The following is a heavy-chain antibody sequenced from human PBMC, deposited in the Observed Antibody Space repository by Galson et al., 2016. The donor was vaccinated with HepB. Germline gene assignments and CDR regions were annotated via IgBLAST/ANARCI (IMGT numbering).Heavy chain of an antibody. CDR1: GFTFSSYE. J-gene: IGHJ3*02. CDR3: AKTAPYGTGWVGAIDI. V-gene: IGHV3-48*03. D-gene: IGHD6-19*01. CDR2: ISSDIEGGTR. Sequence: LRLSCAASGFTFSSYEMNWVRQAPGKGMEWISYISSDIEGGTRYAASVRGRFIISRDNAQNSLFLQLNTVGADDTALYYCAKTAPYGTGWVGAIDIWGQGTMVTVSS.